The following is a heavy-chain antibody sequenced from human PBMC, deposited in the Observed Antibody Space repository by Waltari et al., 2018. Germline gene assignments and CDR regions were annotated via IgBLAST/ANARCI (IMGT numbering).Heavy chain of an antibody. CDR3: GRGGDYDILAGYRYYFDY. CDR2: ISSSSSTI. D-gene: IGHD3-9*01. CDR1: GFTFSSYS. V-gene: IGHV3-48*04. Sequence: EVQLVESGGGLVQPGGSLRLSCAASGFTFSSYSMNWVRQAPGKGLEWVSYISSSSSTIYYAGSVKGRLTIYRDNAKNSLDLQRSSLRPEDTAGYYCGRGGDYDILAGYRYYFDYWGQGTLVTVSS. J-gene: IGHJ4*02.